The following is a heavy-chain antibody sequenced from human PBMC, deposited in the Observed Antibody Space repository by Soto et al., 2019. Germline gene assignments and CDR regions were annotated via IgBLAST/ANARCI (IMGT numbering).Heavy chain of an antibody. CDR2: MNPNSGNT. CDR1: GYTFTSYD. Sequence: ASVKVSCKASGYTFTSYDVTWVRQAPGQGLEWMGWMNPNSGNTGYAQKFQGRVTMTRDTSTSTAYMELSSLTSDDTAVYYCTRDPLYCDATAACSASYNCSDPWGKGTLVLVSS. J-gene: IGHJ5*02. V-gene: IGHV1-8*01. D-gene: IGHD2-21*01. CDR3: TRDPLYCDATAACSASYNCSDP.